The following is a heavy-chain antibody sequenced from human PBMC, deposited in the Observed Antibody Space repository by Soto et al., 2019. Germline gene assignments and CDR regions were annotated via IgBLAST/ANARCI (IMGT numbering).Heavy chain of an antibody. CDR1: GGSISSYY. CDR2: IYYSGST. J-gene: IGHJ5*02. Sequence: SETLSLTCTVSGGSISSYYWSWIRQPPGKGLEWIGYIYYSGSTNYNPSLKSRVTISVDTSKNQFSLKLSSVTAADTAVYYCARDASVEGWFGVSPGWFDAWGQGTLVTVSS. CDR3: ARDASVEGWFGVSPGWFDA. V-gene: IGHV4-59*01. D-gene: IGHD3-10*01.